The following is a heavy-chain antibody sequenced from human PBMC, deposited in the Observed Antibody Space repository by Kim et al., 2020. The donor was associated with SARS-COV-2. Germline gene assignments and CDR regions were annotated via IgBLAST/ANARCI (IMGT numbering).Heavy chain of an antibody. D-gene: IGHD6-6*01. Sequence: SETLSLTCSVSDGSISSSSYFWGWIRQPPGKGLEWIGSIYYNGSTYYNPSLKSRVTISVDTSKNQFSLKLSSVTAADTAVFYCARQKGLAARLLYYWGQG. V-gene: IGHV4-39*01. J-gene: IGHJ4*02. CDR1: DGSISSSSYF. CDR2: IYYNGST. CDR3: ARQKGLAARLLYY.